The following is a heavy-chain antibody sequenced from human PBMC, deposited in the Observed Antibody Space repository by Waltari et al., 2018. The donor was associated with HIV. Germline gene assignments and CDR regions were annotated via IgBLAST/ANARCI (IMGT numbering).Heavy chain of an antibody. Sequence: QVQLIQPEIEMRKPGASVRLSCKASGVILNDHFIHWVRQAPLPRFEWVAVINAADGAANSAQKFQSRLTLTRDLFTGSIHLDLMSLRSEDTAVYFCTRAGLGGLIQDFDIWGRGTQLVVSS. CDR1: GVILNDHF. CDR3: TRAGLGGLIQDFDI. J-gene: IGHJ4*02. D-gene: IGHD3-3*01. CDR2: INAADGAA. V-gene: IGHV1-46*02.